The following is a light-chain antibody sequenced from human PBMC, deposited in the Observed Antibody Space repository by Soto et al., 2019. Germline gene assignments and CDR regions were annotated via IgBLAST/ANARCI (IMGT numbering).Light chain of an antibody. Sequence: DIQLTQSPSFLSASVGDRVTITCRASQGISSYLAWYQQKPGKAPKLLIYAASTLQSGVPSRFSGSGSGTEFTLTISSLQPEDFATYYCQQLNNYPITLGQGTRLEIK. J-gene: IGKJ5*01. V-gene: IGKV1-9*01. CDR1: QGISSY. CDR3: QQLNNYPIT. CDR2: AAS.